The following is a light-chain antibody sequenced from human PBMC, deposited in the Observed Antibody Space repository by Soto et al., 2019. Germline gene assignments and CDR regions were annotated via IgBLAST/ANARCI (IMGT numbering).Light chain of an antibody. J-gene: IGKJ5*01. CDR1: QSVSSSY. CDR3: QQYGSLPPD. Sequence: EIVLTQSPGTLSLSPGERATLSCRASQSVSSSYLAWYQQKPGQAPRLLIYGASSRATGIPDRFSGSGSGTEFTLTISRLEPEDFAVYYCQQYGSLPPDFGQGTRLEIK. CDR2: GAS. V-gene: IGKV3-20*01.